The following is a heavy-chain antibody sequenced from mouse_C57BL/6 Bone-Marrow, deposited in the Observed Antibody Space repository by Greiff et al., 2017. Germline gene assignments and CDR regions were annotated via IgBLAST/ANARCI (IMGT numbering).Heavy chain of an antibody. Sequence: QVQLQQPGAELVKPGASVKLSCKASGYTFTSYWMHGVKQRPGQGLEWIGMIHPNSGSTNYNEKFKSKATLTVDKSSSTAYMQLSSLTSEDSAVYYCATYYYGSSDWYFDVWGTGTTVTVSS. V-gene: IGHV1-64*01. CDR3: ATYYYGSSDWYFDV. CDR1: GYTFTSYW. J-gene: IGHJ1*03. CDR2: IHPNSGST. D-gene: IGHD1-1*01.